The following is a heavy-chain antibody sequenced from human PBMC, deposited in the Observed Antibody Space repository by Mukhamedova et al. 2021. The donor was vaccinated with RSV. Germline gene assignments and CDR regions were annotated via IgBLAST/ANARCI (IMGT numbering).Heavy chain of an antibody. V-gene: IGHV3-21*06. J-gene: IGHJ4*02. D-gene: IGHD4/OR15-4a*01. Sequence: ISSIRSGAGYTYYADSVKGRFIISRDDAKSSLFLQMSGLKAEDTAVYYCVPRAGAHDQWGRGTLVTVSS. CDR3: VPRAGAHDQ. CDR2: IRSGAGYT.